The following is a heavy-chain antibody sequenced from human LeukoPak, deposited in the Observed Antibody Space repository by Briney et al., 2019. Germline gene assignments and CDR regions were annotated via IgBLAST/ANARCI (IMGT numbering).Heavy chain of an antibody. CDR1: GFTFSSYA. D-gene: IGHD5-12*01. J-gene: IGHJ4*02. V-gene: IGHV3-23*01. CDR2: ISGSGGST. Sequence: GGSLRLSCAASGFTFSSYAMSWVRQAPGKGLEWVSAISGSGGSTNYAGSVKGRFTISRDNAKNTLYLQMNSLRAEDTAVYYCARPGYSGYYNYWGQGTLVTVSS. CDR3: ARPGYSGYYNY.